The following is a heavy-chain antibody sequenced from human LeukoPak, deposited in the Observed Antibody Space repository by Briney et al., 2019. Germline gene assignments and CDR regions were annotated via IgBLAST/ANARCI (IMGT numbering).Heavy chain of an antibody. Sequence: TLRLSCSVSGFTFSSYAIHWVPQAPGKGLEYVSAITSNGGSTYYADSVKGRFTISRDNSKNTLYLQMSSLRAEDTAGYCCVIVSGGYNSYDYGGQGTRVTVSS. D-gene: IGHD5-18*01. CDR3: VIVSGGYNSYDY. J-gene: IGHJ4*02. CDR2: ITSNGGST. CDR1: GFTFSSYA. V-gene: IGHV3-64D*06.